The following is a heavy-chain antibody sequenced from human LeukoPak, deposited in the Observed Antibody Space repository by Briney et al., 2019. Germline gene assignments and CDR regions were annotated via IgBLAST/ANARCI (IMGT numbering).Heavy chain of an antibody. J-gene: IGHJ4*02. CDR2: THHTGNT. CDR1: GASISSNDQY. V-gene: IGHV4-31*03. CDR3: ATYGGVRGLSFDY. Sequence: SETLSLTCTVSGASISSNDQYWRWLRQHPGKGLEWIGYTHHTGNTYYNPSLKSRLTISVDTSRNQFYLKLSSVTAADTAVYYCATYGGVRGLSFDYWGQGTLVTVSS. D-gene: IGHD3-10*01.